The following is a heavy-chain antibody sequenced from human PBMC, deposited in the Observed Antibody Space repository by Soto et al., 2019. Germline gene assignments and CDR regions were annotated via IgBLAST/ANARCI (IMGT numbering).Heavy chain of an antibody. V-gene: IGHV4-59*01. CDR1: GGSISSYY. J-gene: IGHJ6*02. CDR2: IYYSGST. Sequence: ETLSLTCTVSGGSISSYYRSWIRQPPGKGLEWIGYIYYSGSTNYNPSLKSRVTISVDTSKNQFSLKLSSVTAADTAVYYCARDSLGIAAADPYYYYGMDVWGQGTTVTVSS. CDR3: ARDSLGIAAADPYYYYGMDV. D-gene: IGHD6-13*01.